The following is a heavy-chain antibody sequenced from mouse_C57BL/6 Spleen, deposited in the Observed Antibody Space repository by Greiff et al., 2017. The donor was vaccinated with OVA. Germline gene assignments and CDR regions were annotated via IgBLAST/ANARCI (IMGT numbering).Heavy chain of an antibody. V-gene: IGHV1-50*01. CDR3: ARGWIYDGYYDV. CDR1: GYTFTSYW. CDR2: IDPSDSYT. J-gene: IGHJ1*03. Sequence: QVQLQQPGAELVKPGASVKLSCKASGYTFTSYWMQWVKQRPGQGLEWIGEIDPSDSYTNYNQKFKGKATLTVDTSSSTAYMQLSSLTSEDSAVYYWARGWIYDGYYDVWGTRTTVTVSS. D-gene: IGHD2-3*01.